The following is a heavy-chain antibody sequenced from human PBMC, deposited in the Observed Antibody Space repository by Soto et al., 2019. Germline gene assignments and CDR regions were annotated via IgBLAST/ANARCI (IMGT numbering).Heavy chain of an antibody. CDR2: VNPTGGST. D-gene: IGHD6-25*01. V-gene: IGHV1-46*03. J-gene: IGHJ4*02. CDR1: GYTFTSYY. Sequence: ASVKVSCKASGYTFTSYYIHWVLQAPGQGLEWMAIVNPTGGSTNYAQKFQGRVTVTFDTSTSTVFMELNSLRYEDTAVYYCARHLAAGDSWGQGTLVTVST. CDR3: ARHLAAGDS.